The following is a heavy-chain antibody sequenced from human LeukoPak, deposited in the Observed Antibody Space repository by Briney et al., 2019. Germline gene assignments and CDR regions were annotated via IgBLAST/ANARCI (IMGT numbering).Heavy chain of an antibody. J-gene: IGHJ4*02. CDR1: GFTFSTSG. CDR3: AKDRMITFGGVIAYFDY. V-gene: IGHV3-33*06. Sequence: PGGSLRLSCAASGFTFSTSGMHWVRQAPGKGLQWVALIWYDGSDQYYGDSVKGRFTISRDNSKNTLYLQMNSLRAEDTAVYYCAKDRMITFGGVIAYFDYWGQGTLVTVSS. D-gene: IGHD3-16*02. CDR2: IWYDGSDQ.